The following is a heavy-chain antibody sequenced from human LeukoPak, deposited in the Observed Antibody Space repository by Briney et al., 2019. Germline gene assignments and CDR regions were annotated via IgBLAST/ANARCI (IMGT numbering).Heavy chain of an antibody. CDR1: GYTFTSSN. V-gene: IGHV1-8*01. CDR3: ARIKFDYDVLTGFYGYWYFDL. CDR2: MNPNIGET. Sequence: ASVKVSCKASGYTFTSSNIHWVRQATGQGLEWMGWMNPNIGETGFALKFQDRVTMTRDTSISTAYLELSSVTSDDTAIYYCARIKFDYDVLTGFYGYWYFDLWGRGTLVTVSS. D-gene: IGHD3-9*01. J-gene: IGHJ2*01.